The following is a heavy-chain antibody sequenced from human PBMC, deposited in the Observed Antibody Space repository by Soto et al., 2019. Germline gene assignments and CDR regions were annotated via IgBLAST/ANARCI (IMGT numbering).Heavy chain of an antibody. CDR1: GFTVSNNY. CDR2: IYSGGYT. D-gene: IGHD3-10*01. Sequence: VQLVESGGGLIQPGGSLRLSCAVSGFTVSNNYMSWVRQAPGKGLEGVSVIYSGGYTAYGDSVKGRFTISRDNSKNPLFLQKDNPGTGSTAVYFRGATRGGGGYWGQGTLVTVSS. V-gene: IGHV3-53*01. J-gene: IGHJ4*02. CDR3: GATRGGGGY.